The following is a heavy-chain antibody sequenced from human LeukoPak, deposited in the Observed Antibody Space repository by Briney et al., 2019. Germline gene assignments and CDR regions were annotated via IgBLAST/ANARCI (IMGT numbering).Heavy chain of an antibody. CDR1: GFTFSGSA. D-gene: IGHD5-24*01. CDR3: TRGGYNLVG. CDR2: IRSKANSYAT. Sequence: PGGSLRLSCAASGFTFSGSAMHWVRQASGKGLEWVGRIRSKANSYATAYAASVKGRFTISRDDSKNTAYLQMNSLKTEDTAVYYCTRGGYNLVGWGQGTLVIVSS. V-gene: IGHV3-73*01. J-gene: IGHJ4*02.